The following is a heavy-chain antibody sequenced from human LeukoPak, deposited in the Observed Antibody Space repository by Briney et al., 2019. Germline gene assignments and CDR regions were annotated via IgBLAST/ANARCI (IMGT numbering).Heavy chain of an antibody. D-gene: IGHD5-24*01. Sequence: PSETLSLTCTVSGGSISNYYWSWIRQPPGKGLEWIGYIYYSGSTNYNPSLKSRVTISVDTSKNQFSLKLSSVTAADTAVYYCARGYKRQQNNYYYGMDVWGQGTTVTVSS. CDR1: GGSISNYY. CDR3: ARGYKRQQNNYYYGMDV. CDR2: IYYSGST. J-gene: IGHJ6*02. V-gene: IGHV4-59*01.